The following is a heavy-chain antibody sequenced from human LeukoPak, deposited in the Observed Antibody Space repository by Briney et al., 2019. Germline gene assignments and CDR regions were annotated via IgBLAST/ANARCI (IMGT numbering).Heavy chain of an antibody. Sequence: SETLSLTCTVSGGSIGSGTYYWGWIRQSPGKGLEWIGEINHSGSTNYNPSLKSRVTISVDTSKNQFSLKLSSVTAADTAVYYCARETTYYYDSSGYLYYYYYYMDVWGKGTTVTISS. J-gene: IGHJ6*03. V-gene: IGHV4-39*07. CDR3: ARETTYYYDSSGYLYYYYYYMDV. CDR1: GGSIGSGTYY. D-gene: IGHD3-22*01. CDR2: INHSGST.